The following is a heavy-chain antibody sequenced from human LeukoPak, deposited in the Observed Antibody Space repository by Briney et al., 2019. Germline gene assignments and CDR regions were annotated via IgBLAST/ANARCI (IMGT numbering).Heavy chain of an antibody. CDR1: GGSFSGYY. CDR2: INHSGST. J-gene: IGHJ4*02. Sequence: SETLSLTCAVYGGSFSGYYWSWTRQPPGKGLEWIGEINHSGSTNYNPSLKSRVTISVDTSKNQFSLKLSSVTAADTAVYYCARVRGATDYWGQGTLVTVSS. CDR3: ARVRGATDY. V-gene: IGHV4-34*01. D-gene: IGHD3-10*01.